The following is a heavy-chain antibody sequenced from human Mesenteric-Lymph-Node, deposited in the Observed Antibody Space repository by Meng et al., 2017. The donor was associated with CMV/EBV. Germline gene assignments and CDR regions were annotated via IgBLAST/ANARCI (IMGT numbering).Heavy chain of an antibody. CDR3: ASPAVAGFDY. J-gene: IGHJ4*02. CDR1: GGSISSRTHY. D-gene: IGHD6-19*01. Sequence: SETLSLTCTVSGGSISSRTHYWGWVRQPPGKGLEWIATIYYSGSAYYNPSLKSRATISVDTSKNEFSLKLSSVTAADTAVYYCASPAVAGFDYWGQGTLVTVSS. CDR2: IYYSGSA. V-gene: IGHV4-39*07.